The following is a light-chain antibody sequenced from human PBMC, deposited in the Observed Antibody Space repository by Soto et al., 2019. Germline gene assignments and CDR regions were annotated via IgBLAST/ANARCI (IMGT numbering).Light chain of an antibody. CDR2: DNN. J-gene: IGLJ1*01. CDR3: GTWNSRLSTYV. Sequence: QSVLTQPPSVSAAPGQKVTISCSGSSSNIGNNYVSWYQQLPGTAPKLLIYDNNKRPSGIPDRFSGSKSGTSATLGITGLPTGDAAAYYSGTWNSRLSTYVFGTGTKLTVL. V-gene: IGLV1-51*01. CDR1: SSNIGNNY.